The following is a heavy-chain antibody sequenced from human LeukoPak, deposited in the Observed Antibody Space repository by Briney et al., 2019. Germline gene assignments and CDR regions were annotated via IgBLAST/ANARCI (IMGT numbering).Heavy chain of an antibody. D-gene: IGHD3-3*02. Sequence: GGSLRLSCAASGFTSSSHAMSWVRPAPGKGLEYVSSISSSGGITGYADSVKGRFALSRDNSKNTLYLQMNSLRAEDTAVYYWAKGHFSSWGQGTLVTVSS. CDR1: GFTSSSHA. J-gene: IGHJ5*02. V-gene: IGHV3-23*01. CDR2: ISSSGGIT. CDR3: AKGHFSS.